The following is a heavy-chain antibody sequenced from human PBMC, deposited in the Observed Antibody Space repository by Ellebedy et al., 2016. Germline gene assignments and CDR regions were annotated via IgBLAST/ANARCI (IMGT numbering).Heavy chain of an antibody. Sequence: GESLKISXAASGFSFSSHGMHWVRQAPGKGLEWVASIWSDGSNTYYPDSVKGRFTISRDNSKNTLYLHMNSLRAEDTAVYHCARCRPAYSSGWYVGGHLGGMDVWGQGTTVTVFS. CDR3: ARCRPAYSSGWYVGGHLGGMDV. D-gene: IGHD6-19*01. CDR2: IWSDGSNT. J-gene: IGHJ6*02. CDR1: GFSFSSHG. V-gene: IGHV3-33*01.